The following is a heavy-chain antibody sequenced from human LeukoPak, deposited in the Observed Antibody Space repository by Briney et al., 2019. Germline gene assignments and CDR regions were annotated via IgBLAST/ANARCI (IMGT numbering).Heavy chain of an antibody. J-gene: IGHJ3*02. V-gene: IGHV6-1*01. CDR3: AREANYVWGRLDSFDK. D-gene: IGHD3-16*01. CDR2: TYYRSTTWYN. CDR1: GDSVSSNSAA. Sequence: SQTLSLACAISGDSVSSNSAAWNWIRQSPSRGLEWLGRTYYRSTTWYNDYEVSLTGRISINVDITQNHFSLHLHSVTLGDTAVYFCAREANYVWGRLDSFDKWAKGQWSPSLQ.